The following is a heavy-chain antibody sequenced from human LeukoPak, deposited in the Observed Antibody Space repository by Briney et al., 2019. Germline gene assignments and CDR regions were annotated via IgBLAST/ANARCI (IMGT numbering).Heavy chain of an antibody. D-gene: IGHD1-26*01. CDR1: GYTLTSHY. V-gene: IGHV1-46*01. CDR2: ISPSGGSA. Sequence: GASVKVSCKASGYTLTSHYMHWVRQAPGQGREWMGIISPSGGSASFAQKFQGRVTMTEDTSTDTAYMELSSLRSEDTAVYYCATDSTVIVGATLDYYGMDVWGQGTTVTVSS. CDR3: ATDSTVIVGATLDYYGMDV. J-gene: IGHJ6*02.